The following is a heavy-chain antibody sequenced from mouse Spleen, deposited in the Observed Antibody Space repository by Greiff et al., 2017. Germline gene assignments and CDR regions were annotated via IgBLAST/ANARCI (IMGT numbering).Heavy chain of an antibody. CDR3: ARASSGYVKFAY. CDR1: GYAFSSSW. D-gene: IGHD3-1*01. V-gene: IGHV1-82*01. J-gene: IGHJ3*01. Sequence: VKLMESGPELVKPGASVKISCKASGYAFSSSWMNWVKQRPGKGLEWIGRIYPGDGDTNYNGKFKGKATLTADKSSSTAYMQLSSLTSEDSAVYFCARASSGYVKFAYWGQGTLVTVSA. CDR2: IYPGDGDT.